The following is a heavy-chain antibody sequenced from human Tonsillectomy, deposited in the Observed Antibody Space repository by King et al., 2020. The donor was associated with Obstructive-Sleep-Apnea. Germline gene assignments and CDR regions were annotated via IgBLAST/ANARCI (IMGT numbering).Heavy chain of an antibody. CDR2: IKQDGSEK. CDR1: GFTFSSYW. Sequence: VQLVESGGGLVQPGGSLRLSCAASGFTFSSYWMSWVRQAPGKGLEWVANIKQDGSEKYYVDSVKGRFTISRDNAKNSLYLQMNSLRAEDTAMYYCARDPYCSGGSCYFGHDYWGQGTLVTVSS. V-gene: IGHV3-7*01. D-gene: IGHD2-15*01. CDR3: ARDPYCSGGSCYFGHDY. J-gene: IGHJ4*02.